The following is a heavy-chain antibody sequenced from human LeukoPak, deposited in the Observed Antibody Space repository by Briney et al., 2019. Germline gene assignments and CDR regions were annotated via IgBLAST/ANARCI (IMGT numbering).Heavy chain of an antibody. CDR1: GFTFNRYN. CDR2: ISGSTRTM. J-gene: IGHJ4*02. Sequence: PGGSLRLSCAASGFTFNRYNMNWVRQAPGKGLEWVSHISGSTRTMYYADSVKGRFTISRDNAKKSLYLELNSLRAEDTAVYYCAKDIAEAGLFFDYWGQGTLVTVSS. CDR3: AKDIAEAGLFFDY. V-gene: IGHV3-48*01. D-gene: IGHD6-13*01.